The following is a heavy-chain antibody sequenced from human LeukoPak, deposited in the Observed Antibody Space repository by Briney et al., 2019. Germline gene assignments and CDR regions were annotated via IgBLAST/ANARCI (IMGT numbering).Heavy chain of an antibody. CDR2: INPNSGGT. V-gene: IGHV1-2*02. D-gene: IGHD2-15*01. J-gene: IGHJ6*03. Sequence: ASVKVSCKASRYTFTGYYMNWVRQAPGQGLEWMGWINPNSGGTNYAQKFQGRVTMTRDTSISTAYMELSRLRSDDTAVYYCARAEEVCTGGSCYSDYYYYYMDVWGKGTTVTVSS. CDR1: RYTFTGYY. CDR3: ARAEEVCTGGSCYSDYYYYYMDV.